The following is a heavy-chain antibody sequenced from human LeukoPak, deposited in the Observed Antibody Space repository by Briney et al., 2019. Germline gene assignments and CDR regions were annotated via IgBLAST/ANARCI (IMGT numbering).Heavy chain of an antibody. J-gene: IGHJ2*01. CDR1: GFTFDNYV. V-gene: IGHV3-9*01. CDR2: ISWNSGGI. Sequence: PGGSLRLSCAASGFTFDNYVIHWVRQAPGKGLEWVSGISWNSGGIDYADSVKGRFTISRDSAKNSLYLQMNSLRAEDTALYYCAKERNWYFDLWGRGTLVTVSS. CDR3: AKERNWYFDL.